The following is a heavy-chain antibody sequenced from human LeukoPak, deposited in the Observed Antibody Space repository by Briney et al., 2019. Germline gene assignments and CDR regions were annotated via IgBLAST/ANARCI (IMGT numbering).Heavy chain of an antibody. CDR3: ARVYYYDSSGFIADY. D-gene: IGHD3-22*01. V-gene: IGHV1-18*01. Sequence: GASVKVSCKASGYTFTSYGISWVRQAPGQGLEWMGWISAYNGNTNYAQKLQGRVTMTTDTSTSTAYMELRSLRSDYTAVYYCARVYYYDSSGFIADYWGQGTLVTVSS. J-gene: IGHJ4*02. CDR1: GYTFTSYG. CDR2: ISAYNGNT.